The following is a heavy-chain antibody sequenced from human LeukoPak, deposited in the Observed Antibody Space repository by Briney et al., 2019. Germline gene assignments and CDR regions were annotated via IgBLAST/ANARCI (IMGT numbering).Heavy chain of an antibody. CDR2: IYSGGST. CDR1: GFTVSSNY. Sequence: GGSLRLSCAASGFTVSSNYMSWVRQAPGKGLEWVSVIYSGGSTYYADSAKGRFTISRDNSKNTLYLQMNSLRAEDTAVYYCASSLGCRYGMDVWGQGTTVTVSS. D-gene: IGHD2-15*01. V-gene: IGHV3-53*01. CDR3: ASSLGCRYGMDV. J-gene: IGHJ6*02.